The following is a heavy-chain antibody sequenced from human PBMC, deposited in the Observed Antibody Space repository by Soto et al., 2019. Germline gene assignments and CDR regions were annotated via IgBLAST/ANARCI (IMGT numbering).Heavy chain of an antibody. V-gene: IGHV4-30-4*01. CDR3: ARAPCGSCYPPRAYFDY. J-gene: IGHJ4*02. CDR2: IYYSWST. D-gene: IGHD2-15*01. Sequence: SLCVTGPVSGGSISIGDDYWSWIRQPPGKGLEWIGYIYYSWSTYYNPSLKSRVTISVDTSKNQFSLKLRSVTAADTAVYYCARAPCGSCYPPRAYFDYWGQGTLVTVYS. CDR1: GGSISIGDDY.